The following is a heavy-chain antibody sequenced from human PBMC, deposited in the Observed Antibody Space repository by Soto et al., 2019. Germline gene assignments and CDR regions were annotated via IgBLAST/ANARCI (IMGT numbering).Heavy chain of an antibody. D-gene: IGHD2-8*02. V-gene: IGHV4-34*01. Sequence: QVQLQQWGAGLLKPSETLSLTCAVYGGSFSGYYWTWIRQPPRTGLEWNGEINHSGSTNYNPSLNSRVTISVDKSKNQFSLQMTSVTAAYTAVYYCARDKITGLFDYWGQGTLVTVSS. J-gene: IGHJ4*02. CDR2: INHSGST. CDR1: GGSFSGYY. CDR3: ARDKITGLFDY.